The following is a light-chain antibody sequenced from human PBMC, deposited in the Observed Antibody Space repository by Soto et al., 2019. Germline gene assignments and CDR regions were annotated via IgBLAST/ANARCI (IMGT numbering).Light chain of an antibody. J-gene: IGKJ4*01. V-gene: IGKV3D-15*01. CDR1: QSVNIY. Sequence: LSPGILALTTGERATRSCRASQSVNIYLAWYQQKPGQAPRLLIFGASSRATGIPARFSGSGSGTEFNLTISSLKSEDFAVYFCQQDDDWRRPTFGGGTKVDIK. CDR3: QQDDDWRRPT. CDR2: GAS.